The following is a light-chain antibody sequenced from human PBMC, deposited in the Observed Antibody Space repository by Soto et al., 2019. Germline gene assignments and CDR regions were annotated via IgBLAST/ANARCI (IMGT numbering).Light chain of an antibody. CDR3: QQYDNLFFS. Sequence: DIQMTQSPSSLSASVGDRVIITCQASQDISNYLNWYQKKPGKAPKLLIYDVFNLEAGVPSRFSGSGPGTDFTLNISSLQPEDIATYYCQQYDNLFFSFGGGTRVEIK. CDR1: QDISNY. V-gene: IGKV1-33*01. CDR2: DVF. J-gene: IGKJ4*01.